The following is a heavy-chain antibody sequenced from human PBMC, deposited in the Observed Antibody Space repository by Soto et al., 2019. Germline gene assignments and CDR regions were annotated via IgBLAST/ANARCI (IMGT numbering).Heavy chain of an antibody. V-gene: IGHV4-30-4*01. J-gene: IGHJ6*02. CDR2: ISSIGST. CDR1: AGSISSGDYF. Sequence: QVQLQESGPGLVKPSQTLSLTCTVSAGSISSGDYFWSGLRQSPGEGLEWIGYISSIGSTYYNPSLKSRVSVSRDTSKNQFSLKLSSVTTTDTAVYYCARGLVIRPYYYNGMDVWGQGTTVTVSS. CDR3: ARGLVIRPYYYNGMDV. D-gene: IGHD3-9*01.